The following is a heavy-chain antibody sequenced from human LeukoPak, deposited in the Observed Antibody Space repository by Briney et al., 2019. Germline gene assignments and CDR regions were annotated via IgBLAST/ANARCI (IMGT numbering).Heavy chain of an antibody. CDR1: GFTFSTYG. D-gene: IGHD3-10*01. Sequence: PGGSLRLSCAASGFTFSTYGMHWVRQAPGKGLEWVAVISYDESNKYYADSVKGRFTISRENSKNTLHLQMNSLRAEDTAVYYCAKDHYYYGSGIYFMHYFDYWGQGTLVTVSS. CDR3: AKDHYYYGSGIYFMHYFDY. CDR2: ISYDESNK. J-gene: IGHJ4*02. V-gene: IGHV3-30*18.